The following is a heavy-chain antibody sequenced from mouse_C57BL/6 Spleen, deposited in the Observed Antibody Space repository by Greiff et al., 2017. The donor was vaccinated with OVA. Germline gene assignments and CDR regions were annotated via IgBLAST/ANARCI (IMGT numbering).Heavy chain of an antibody. CDR1: GFSLTSYG. J-gene: IGHJ2*01. Sequence: QVQLQQSGPGLVQPSQSLSITCTVSGFSLTSYGVHWVRQSPGKGLEWLGVIWSGGSTDYNAAFISRLSISKDNSKSQVFFKMNSLRADDTAIYYCAREGSSGVDYWGQGTTLTVSS. CDR3: AREGSSGVDY. D-gene: IGHD3-2*02. V-gene: IGHV2-2*01. CDR2: IWSGGST.